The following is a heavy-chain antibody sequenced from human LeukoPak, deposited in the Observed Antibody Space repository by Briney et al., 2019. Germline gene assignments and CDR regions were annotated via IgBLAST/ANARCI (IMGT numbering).Heavy chain of an antibody. V-gene: IGHV5-51*01. CDR3: ARHVRFGMIVVEDAFDI. D-gene: IGHD3-22*01. CDR2: IYPGDSDT. CDR1: GYSFTSHW. Sequence: RGESPKISCKASGYSFTSHWIGWVRQMPGKGLEWMGIIYPGDSDTRYSPSFQGQVTISADKSISTAYLQWSSLKASDTAMYYCARHVRFGMIVVEDAFDIWGQGTMVTVSS. J-gene: IGHJ3*02.